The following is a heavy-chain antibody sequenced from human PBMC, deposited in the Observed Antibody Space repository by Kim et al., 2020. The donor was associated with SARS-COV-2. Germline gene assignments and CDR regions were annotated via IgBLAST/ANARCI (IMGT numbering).Heavy chain of an antibody. V-gene: IGHV4-39*01. CDR1: GGSISSSSYY. J-gene: IGHJ5*01. D-gene: IGHD6-19*01. CDR3: ARQYSSLGRWFDS. Sequence: SETLSLTCTVSGGSISSSSYYWGWIRQPPGKGLEWIGNIYNSGSTNSNPSLKSRVTISVDTSKNQFSLKLSSVTAADTDVYYCARQYSSLGRWFDSWGQGTLVTVSS. CDR2: IYNSGST.